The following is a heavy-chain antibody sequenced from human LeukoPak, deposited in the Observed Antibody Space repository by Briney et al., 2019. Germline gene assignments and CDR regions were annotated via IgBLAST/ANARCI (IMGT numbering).Heavy chain of an antibody. CDR1: GGTFSSYA. CDR2: IIPIFGTA. J-gene: IGHJ6*03. V-gene: IGHV1-69*13. CDR3: ASGPGPNYDFWSGPFLYMDV. Sequence: SVKVSCKASGGTFSSYAISWVRQAPGQGLEWMGGIIPIFGTANYAQKFQGRVTITADESTSTAYMELSSLRSEDTAVYYCASGPGPNYDFWSGPFLYMDVWGKGTTATVSS. D-gene: IGHD3-3*01.